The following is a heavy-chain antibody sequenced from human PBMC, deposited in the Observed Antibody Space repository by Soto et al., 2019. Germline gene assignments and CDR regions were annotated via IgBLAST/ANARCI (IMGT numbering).Heavy chain of an antibody. CDR1: GFAFSNFA. CDR3: AAPSAAVPQTRYFDP. V-gene: IGHV3-23*01. J-gene: IGHJ5*02. D-gene: IGHD6-13*01. Sequence: EAQLLESGGGLVQPGGSLRLSCAASGFAFSNFAMSWVRQAPGKGLEWVSAIGSGSRGTHYAESVEDRFTISRDDSKNTLYLQLNSLTAADTAVYYCAAPSAAVPQTRYFDPWGQGTPVTVSP. CDR2: IGSGSRGT.